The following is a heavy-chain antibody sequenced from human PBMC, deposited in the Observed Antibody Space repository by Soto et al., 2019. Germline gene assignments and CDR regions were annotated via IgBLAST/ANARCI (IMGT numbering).Heavy chain of an antibody. J-gene: IGHJ6*02. CDR1: GDTFSSYA. V-gene: IGHV1-69*01. Sequence: QVTLVQSGAEVKKPWSSVKVSCKASGDTFSSYAISWVRQAPGQGLEWMGGIITIFGTANYAQNFQGRVTITADESPSLASRELSSLRSEATDAYYWARHVISSRSRAAPMHVWGQGTTATASS. CDR2: IITIFGTA. CDR3: ARHVISSRSRAAPMHV. D-gene: IGHD3-10*01.